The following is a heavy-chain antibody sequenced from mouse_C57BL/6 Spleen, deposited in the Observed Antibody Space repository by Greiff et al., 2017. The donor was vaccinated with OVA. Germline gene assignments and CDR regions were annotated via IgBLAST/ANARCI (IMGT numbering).Heavy chain of an antibody. CDR3: ARGRGVTTVVATDFDD. V-gene: IGHV1-39*01. CDR2: INPNYGTT. Sequence: VQLQQSGPELVKPGASVKISCKASGYSFTDYNMNWVKQSTGKSLEWIGVINPNYGTTSYNQKFKGKATLTVDQSSSTAYMQLNSLTSEDSAVYYWARGRGVTTVVATDFDDWGQGTTLTVSS. D-gene: IGHD1-1*01. J-gene: IGHJ2*01. CDR1: GYSFTDYN.